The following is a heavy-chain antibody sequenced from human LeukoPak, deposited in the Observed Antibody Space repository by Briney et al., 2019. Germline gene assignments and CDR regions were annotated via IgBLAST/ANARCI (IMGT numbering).Heavy chain of an antibody. CDR2: ISAYNGNT. CDR3: ARAWSGYYGDY. J-gene: IGHJ4*02. Sequence: ASVKVSCKASGYTFTSYGISWVRQAPGQGLEWMGWISAYNGNTNYAQKLQGRVTMTRNTSISTAYMKLSSLRSEDTAVYYCARAWSGYYGDYWGQGTLVTVSS. V-gene: IGHV1-18*01. CDR1: GYTFTSYG. D-gene: IGHD3-3*01.